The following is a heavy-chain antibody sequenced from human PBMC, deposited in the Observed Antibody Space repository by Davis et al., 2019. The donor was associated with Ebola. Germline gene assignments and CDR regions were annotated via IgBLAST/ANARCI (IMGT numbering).Heavy chain of an antibody. CDR3: ARVGGWSGDVYVDAFDI. Sequence: GESLKISCAASGFTFSTYTMNWVRQAPGKGLEWVSVIYRGGSTYYADTVRGRFTISRDTSKNMLELQMDSLRAEDTAVYYCARVGGWSGDVYVDAFDIWGQGTMVTVSS. CDR2: IYRGGST. D-gene: IGHD3-3*01. V-gene: IGHV3-53*01. J-gene: IGHJ3*02. CDR1: GFTFSTYT.